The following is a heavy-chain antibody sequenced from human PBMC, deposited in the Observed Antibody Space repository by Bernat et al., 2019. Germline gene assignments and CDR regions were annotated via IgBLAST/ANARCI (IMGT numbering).Heavy chain of an antibody. CDR2: IKQDGSGK. Sequence: EVQLVESGGGLVQPGGSLRLSCATSGFTFTDYWMSWVRQAPGKGLEWVANIKQDGSGKNYVDSVKGRFTISRDNDKNSLYLQMNGLRVEDTAVYYCARGSRRASSGYWGLGTLVTVSS. CDR3: ARGSRRASSGY. J-gene: IGHJ4*02. V-gene: IGHV3-7*01. CDR1: GFTFTDYW.